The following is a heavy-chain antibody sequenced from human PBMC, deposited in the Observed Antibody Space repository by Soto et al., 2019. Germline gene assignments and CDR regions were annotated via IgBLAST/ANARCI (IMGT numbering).Heavy chain of an antibody. CDR2: IFTTGST. Sequence: SETLSLTCTVSGGSIIAYYWSWVRQPAGKGLEWIGRIFTTGSTNYNPSLKSRVTMSVDTSKNHFSLQLSSVNAADTAVYFCARDLGTGGMDVWGQGTTVTSP. J-gene: IGHJ6*02. CDR3: ARDLGTGGMDV. CDR1: GGSIIAYY. D-gene: IGHD1-26*01. V-gene: IGHV4-4*07.